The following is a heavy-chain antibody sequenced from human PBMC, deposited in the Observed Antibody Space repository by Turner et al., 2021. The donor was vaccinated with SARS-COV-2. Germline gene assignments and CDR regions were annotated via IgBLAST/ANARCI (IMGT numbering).Heavy chain of an antibody. CDR1: GYTFTSYD. CDR2: MDPNIGNT. J-gene: IGHJ5*02. Sequence: QVQLVQSGAGVKKPGASVNVSCQASGYTFTSYDINWVRQAPGQGLEWMGWMDPNIGNTGYAQSLKGRVTMTRNTTISTAYMKLSGQRSEDTAVYYGARASRAICGVLYSWFDPWGQGTLVTVSS. D-gene: IGHD3-3*01. CDR3: ARASRAICGVLYSWFDP. V-gene: IGHV1-8*01.